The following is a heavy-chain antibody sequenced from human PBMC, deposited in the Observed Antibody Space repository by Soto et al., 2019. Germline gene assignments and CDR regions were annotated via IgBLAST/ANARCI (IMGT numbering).Heavy chain of an antibody. V-gene: IGHV1-8*01. Sequence: QVQLVQSGAEVKKPGASVKVSCKASGYTFTSYDINWVRQATGQGLEWMGWMNTNSGNTGYAQKFQGRVTMTRNTSKSTAYMELSSLRAEDTAVYYCARGRGYSYGYMRLAAAGFDYWGQGTLVTVSS. D-gene: IGHD5-18*01. CDR3: ARGRGYSYGYMRLAAAGFDY. CDR2: MNTNSGNT. CDR1: GYTFTSYD. J-gene: IGHJ4*02.